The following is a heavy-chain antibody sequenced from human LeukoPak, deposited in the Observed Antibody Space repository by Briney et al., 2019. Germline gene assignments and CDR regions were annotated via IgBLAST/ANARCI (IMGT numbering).Heavy chain of an antibody. CDR3: ARVCSGCPDDY. Sequence: GGSLRLSCAASGFTFSSYAMSWVRQAPGKGLEWVSAISGSGGSTYYADSVKGRFTISRDNAKNSLYLQMNSLRAEDTAVYYCARVCSGCPDDYWGQGTLVTVSS. CDR2: ISGSGGST. CDR1: GFTFSSYA. J-gene: IGHJ4*02. V-gene: IGHV3-23*01. D-gene: IGHD2-15*01.